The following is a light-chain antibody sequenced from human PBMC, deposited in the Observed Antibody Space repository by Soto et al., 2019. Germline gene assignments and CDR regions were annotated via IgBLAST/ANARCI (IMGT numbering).Light chain of an antibody. CDR2: DAS. CDR3: QHYDNLLLT. V-gene: IGKV1-33*01. J-gene: IGKJ4*01. CDR1: QDINTY. Sequence: DIQMTQSPSSLSASVGDRVTITCQASQDINTYSNWYQQKPGKAPNLLIYDASKLETGVPSRFSGGGSGTDFTFTVTSLQPEDIATYFCQHYDNLLLTFGGGTKVEL.